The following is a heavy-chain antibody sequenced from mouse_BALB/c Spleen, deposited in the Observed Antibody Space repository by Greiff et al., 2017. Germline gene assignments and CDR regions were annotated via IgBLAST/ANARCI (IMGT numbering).Heavy chain of an antibody. J-gene: IGHJ4*01. CDR3: ARQRSRYVSSSYYAMDD. CDR1: GFTFSSYG. Sequence: EVQLVESGGDLVKPGGSLKLSCAASGFTFSSYGMSWVRQTPDKRLEWVATISSGGSYTYYPDSVKGRFTISRENAKNTLYLQMSSLKSEDTAMYYCARQRSRYVSSSYYAMDDWGQGTSVTVSS. V-gene: IGHV5-6*01. D-gene: IGHD1-1*01. CDR2: ISSGGSYT.